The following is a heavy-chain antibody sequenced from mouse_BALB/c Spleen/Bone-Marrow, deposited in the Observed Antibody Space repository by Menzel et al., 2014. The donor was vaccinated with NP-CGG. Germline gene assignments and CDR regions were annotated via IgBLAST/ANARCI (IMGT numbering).Heavy chain of an antibody. D-gene: IGHD2-14*01. CDR2: ITNGGGAT. J-gene: IGHJ4*01. V-gene: IGHV5-12-2*01. CDR3: VRPRYPFYAMDP. CDR1: GFTFNSNT. Sequence: EVKLVESGGGLVQPGGSLKLSCAASGFTFNSNTMSWVRQTPEKRLEWVAYITNGGGATYYLDTVKCRFTISRDSAKNTLYLQMNSLKSEDTAMYCCVRPRYPFYAMDPWGQGTSVTVSS.